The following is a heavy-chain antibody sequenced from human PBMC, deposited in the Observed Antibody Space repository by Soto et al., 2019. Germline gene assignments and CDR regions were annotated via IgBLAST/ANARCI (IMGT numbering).Heavy chain of an antibody. CDR2: ISGSGGST. Sequence: GGSLRLSCAASGFTFSSYAMSWVRQAPGKGLEWVSAISGSGGSTYYADSVKGQVTISADKSISTAYLQWSSLKASDTAMYYCAITYYYGSGSQYDFDYWGQGTLVTVSS. CDR3: AITYYYGSGSQYDFDY. CDR1: GFTFSSYA. J-gene: IGHJ4*02. V-gene: IGHV3-23*01. D-gene: IGHD3-10*01.